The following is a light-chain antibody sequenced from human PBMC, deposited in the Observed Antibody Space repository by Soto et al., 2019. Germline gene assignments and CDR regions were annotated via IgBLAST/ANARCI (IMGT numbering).Light chain of an antibody. V-gene: IGKV1-5*03. J-gene: IGKJ2*01. CDR1: QSISSS. CDR3: QQYNSYSYT. CDR2: KAS. Sequence: DIQMTQSPSTLSASVGDRVTITCRASQSISSSLAWYQQKPGKAPKLLIYKASSLESGVPARFSGSGSGTEFTLTISSLQSDDFATYYCQQYNSYSYTFGHGTKLEIK.